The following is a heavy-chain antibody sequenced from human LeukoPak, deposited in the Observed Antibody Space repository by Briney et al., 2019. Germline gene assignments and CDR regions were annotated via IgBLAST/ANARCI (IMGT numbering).Heavy chain of an antibody. CDR3: ASYGGNPDY. D-gene: IGHD4-23*01. V-gene: IGHV4-30-2*01. CDR2: IYHSGST. CDR1: GGSISSGGYS. J-gene: IGHJ4*02. Sequence: SETLSLTCAVSGGSISSGGYSWSWIQQPPGKGLEWIGYIYHSGSTYYNPSLKSRVTISVDRSKNQFSLKLSSVTAADTAVYYCASYGGNPDYWGQGTLVTVSS.